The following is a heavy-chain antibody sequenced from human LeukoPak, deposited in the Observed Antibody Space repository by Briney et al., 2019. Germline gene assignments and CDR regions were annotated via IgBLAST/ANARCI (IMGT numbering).Heavy chain of an antibody. CDR1: GFTVSSNY. CDR2: IYSGGST. CDR3: ARVVYYYGSSGYFRY. D-gene: IGHD3-22*01. J-gene: IGHJ4*02. Sequence: PGGSLRLSCAASGFTVSSNYMSWVRQAPGKGLEWVSVIYSGGSTYYADSVKGRFTISRDNSKNTLYLQMNSLRAEDTAVYYCARVVYYYGSSGYFRYWGQGTLVTVSS. V-gene: IGHV3-66*01.